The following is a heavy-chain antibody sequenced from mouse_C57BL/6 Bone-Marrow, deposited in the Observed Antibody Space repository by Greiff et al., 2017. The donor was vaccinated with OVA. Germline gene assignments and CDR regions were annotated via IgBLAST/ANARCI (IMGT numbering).Heavy chain of an antibody. CDR2: INYDGSST. D-gene: IGHD1-1*01. CDR3: ARDYGSSWGVWYFDV. CDR1: GFTFSDYY. J-gene: IGHJ1*03. V-gene: IGHV5-16*01. Sequence: EVMLVESEGGLVQPGSSMKLSCTASGFTFSDYYMAWVRQVPEKGLEWVANINYDGSSTYYLDSLKSRFIISRDNAKNILYLQMSSLKSEDTATYYCARDYGSSWGVWYFDVWGTGTTVTVSS.